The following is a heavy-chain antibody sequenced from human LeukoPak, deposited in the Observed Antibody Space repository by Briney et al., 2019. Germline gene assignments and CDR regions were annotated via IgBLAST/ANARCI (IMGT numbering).Heavy chain of an antibody. CDR2: ISGSGGRT. Sequence: GGSLRLSCAASGFTFSSHGMNWVRQAPGKGLEWVSGISGSGGRTYYADSVKGRFTISRDDSNHMLYLQMNTLRAEDTALYYCAKTDCTSTSCYIGWFDPWGQGTLVTVSS. CDR3: AKTDCTSTSCYIGWFDP. CDR1: GFTFSSHG. V-gene: IGHV3-23*01. J-gene: IGHJ5*02. D-gene: IGHD2-2*02.